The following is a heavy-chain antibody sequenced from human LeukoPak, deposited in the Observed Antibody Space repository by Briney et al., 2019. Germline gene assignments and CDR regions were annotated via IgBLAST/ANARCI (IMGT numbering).Heavy chain of an antibody. V-gene: IGHV4-4*07. CDR2: IYTSGST. CDR3: ARDRYGDYWDQDYYYGMDV. D-gene: IGHD4-17*01. CDR1: GGSISSYY. J-gene: IGHJ6*02. Sequence: SETLSLTCTVSGGSISSYYWSWIRQPAGKGLESIGRIYTSGSTNYNPSLKSRVTMSVDTSKNQFSLKLSSVTAADTAVYYCARDRYGDYWDQDYYYGMDVWGQGTTVTVSS.